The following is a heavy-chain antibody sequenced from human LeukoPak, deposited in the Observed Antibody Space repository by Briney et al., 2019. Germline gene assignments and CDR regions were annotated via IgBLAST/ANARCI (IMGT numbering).Heavy chain of an antibody. J-gene: IGHJ4*02. Sequence: GGSLRLSCAASGFSLTSQHMNWVRQAPGKGLEWVSIIYTGGTTHYADSLNDRFTISRDDSINTLYLQMNSLRAEDTAVYYCASGSSSYYFDYWGQGTLVTVSS. CDR1: GFSLTSQH. V-gene: IGHV3-66*01. CDR3: ASGSSSYYFDY. D-gene: IGHD6-6*01. CDR2: IYTGGTT.